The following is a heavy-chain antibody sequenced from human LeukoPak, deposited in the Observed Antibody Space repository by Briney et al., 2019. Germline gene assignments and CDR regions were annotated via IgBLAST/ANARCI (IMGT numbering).Heavy chain of an antibody. CDR3: ARSISY. J-gene: IGHJ4*02. Sequence: PGGSLRLSCVASGFTFSSMGMSWVRRAPGKGLEWVSAIVGTGDSTYYADSVKGRFTISRDNAKNSLYLQMNSLRAEDTAVYYCARSISYWGQGTLVTVSS. D-gene: IGHD2-21*01. CDR2: IVGTGDST. CDR1: GFTFSSMG. V-gene: IGHV3-23*01.